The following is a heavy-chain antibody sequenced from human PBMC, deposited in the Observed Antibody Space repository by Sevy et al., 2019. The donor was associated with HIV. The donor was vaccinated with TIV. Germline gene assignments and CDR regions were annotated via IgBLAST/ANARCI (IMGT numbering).Heavy chain of an antibody. D-gene: IGHD2-15*01. J-gene: IGHJ5*02. Sequence: ASVKVSCKASEYTFTGYYIHWVRQAPGQGLEWMGCINPDTGVTSYVQKLQGRVSMTRDTSISTAYMELRSLSPDDTAVYYCARDGDCSGGSCYYNWFDPWGQGTLVTVSS. CDR2: INPDTGVT. CDR3: ARDGDCSGGSCYYNWFDP. CDR1: EYTFTGYY. V-gene: IGHV1-2*02.